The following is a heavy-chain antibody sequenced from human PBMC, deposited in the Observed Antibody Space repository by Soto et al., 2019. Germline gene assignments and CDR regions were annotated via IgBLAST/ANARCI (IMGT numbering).Heavy chain of an antibody. CDR2: IGRSGETI. V-gene: IGHV3-48*03. CDR3: ARDSRGGAARRPTFYY. J-gene: IGHJ4*02. Sequence: GGSLKLSCVGSGFTFSSFEVNWVRQTPGKGLEWLSYIGRSGETIYYADSVKGRFTISRDNAKSSLFLQMNGLRDEDTGIYYCARDSRGGAARRPTFYYWGRGTLVTVSS. CDR1: GFTFSSFE. D-gene: IGHD6-6*01.